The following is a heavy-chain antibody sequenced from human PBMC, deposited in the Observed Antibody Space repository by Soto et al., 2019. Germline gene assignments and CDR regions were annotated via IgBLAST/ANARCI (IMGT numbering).Heavy chain of an antibody. V-gene: IGHV3-23*01. CDR2: ITGSGGST. CDR1: GFTFSAFA. Sequence: EVQLLESGGGLEQPGGSLRLSCAASGFTFSAFAMNWVRQAPGKGLEWVSAITGSGGSTYYVDSVKGRFTISRDNSKNTLHQQMNSLRAEDSAVYYCAKLSGYDYYYYIGVWGKGTTVTVSS. D-gene: IGHD1-26*01. J-gene: IGHJ6*03. CDR3: AKLSGYDYYYYIGV.